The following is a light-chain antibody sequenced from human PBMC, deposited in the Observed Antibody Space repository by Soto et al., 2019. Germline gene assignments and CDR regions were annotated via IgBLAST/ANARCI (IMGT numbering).Light chain of an antibody. CDR1: IGDIGLYNY. J-gene: IGLJ1*01. CDR2: EVS. CDR3: SSFTTTSTLV. Sequence: QSVLTQPAAVSVSTGQSISISCTGTIGDIGLYNYVSWYQQHPGKAPTLVIYEVSNRPSGVSDRFSGSKSDNTASLTISGLQAEDEANYYCSSFTTTSTLVFGAGTKVTVL. V-gene: IGLV2-14*01.